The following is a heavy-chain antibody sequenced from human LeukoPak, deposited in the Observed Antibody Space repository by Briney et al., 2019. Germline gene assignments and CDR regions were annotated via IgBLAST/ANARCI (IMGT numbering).Heavy chain of an antibody. CDR3: AKDLGTLISGTYYYYFDY. Sequence: GGSLRLSCAASGFSFSSYGMHWVRQAPGKGPEWVAFVRSDGSIEYYADSVKGRFTISRDNSKNTLYLQMNSLRAEDSAVYYCAKDLGTLISGTYYYYFDYWGQGTLVTVSS. V-gene: IGHV3-30*02. CDR1: GFSFSSYG. CDR2: VRSDGSIE. J-gene: IGHJ4*02. D-gene: IGHD3-10*01.